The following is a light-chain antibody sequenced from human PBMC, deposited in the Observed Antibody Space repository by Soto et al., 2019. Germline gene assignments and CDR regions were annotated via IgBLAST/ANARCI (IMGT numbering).Light chain of an antibody. V-gene: IGKV1-39*01. CDR2: AAS. CDR3: QQSYGTPIT. Sequence: DMEMTQSQSSLSASVGDRVTITCRASQSISNYLNWYQHKPGKVPKLLIYAASSLQSGVPTRFTGRGSGTDFAHTINSLQPGDFATYYCQQSYGTPITFGGVTKIEIK. J-gene: IGKJ4*01. CDR1: QSISNY.